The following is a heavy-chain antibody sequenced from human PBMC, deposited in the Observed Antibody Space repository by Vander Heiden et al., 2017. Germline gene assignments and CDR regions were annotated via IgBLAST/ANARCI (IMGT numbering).Heavy chain of an antibody. D-gene: IGHD3-10*01. CDR1: GFTFSTNA. J-gene: IGHJ6*02. Sequence: EVQLLESGGGLVQPGGSLRLSCASSGFTFSTNAVTWVGQVPGKGLEWVSGISGSGGSTYYADSVTGRFTISRDNYRNTLYLQMNSLRDEDTAVYYCAKESTYYYGSGSYGGMDVWGQGTTVTVSS. CDR2: ISGSGGST. CDR3: AKESTYYYGSGSYGGMDV. V-gene: IGHV3-23*01.